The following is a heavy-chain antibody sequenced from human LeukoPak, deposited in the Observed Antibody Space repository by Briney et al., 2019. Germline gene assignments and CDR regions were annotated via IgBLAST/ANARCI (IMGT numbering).Heavy chain of an antibody. CDR2: IYYSGST. CDR3: ARLYLPDTRFDY. D-gene: IGHD5-18*01. V-gene: IGHV4-59*01. CDR1: GGSISSYY. J-gene: IGHJ4*02. Sequence: PSETLSLTCTVSGGSISSYYWSWIRQPPGKGLEWIGYIYYSGSTNYNPSLKSRVTISVDTSKNQFSLKLSSVTAADTAVYYCARLYLPDTRFDYWGQGTLVTVSS.